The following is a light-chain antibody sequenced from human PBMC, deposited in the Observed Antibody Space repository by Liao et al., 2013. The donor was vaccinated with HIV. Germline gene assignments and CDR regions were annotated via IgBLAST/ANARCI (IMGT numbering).Light chain of an antibody. J-gene: IGLJ2*01. CDR2: YDS. CDR3: QMWDHTSDHVV. CDR1: KLGDKY. Sequence: SYELTQAPSVSASPGQTARITCSGDKLGDKYVSWYQQKPGQAPVLVIHYDSARPSGIPERFSGSNSINTATLTISRVEAGDEADYYCQMWDHTSDHVVFGGGTKLTVL. V-gene: IGLV3-21*01.